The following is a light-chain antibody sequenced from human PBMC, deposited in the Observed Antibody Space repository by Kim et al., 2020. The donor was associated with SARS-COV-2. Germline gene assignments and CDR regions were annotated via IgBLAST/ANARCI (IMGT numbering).Light chain of an antibody. CDR2: DND. CDR1: TSNIGNNY. Sequence: QSVLTQPPSVSAVPEQKVTISCSGSTSNIGNNYVSWYQHVPGKVLRLLIYDNDKRPSGISDRFSASKSGTSATLDITGLQAGDAADYYCGAWDKSLTVWVFGGGTKVTVL. CDR3: GAWDKSLTVWV. V-gene: IGLV1-51*01. J-gene: IGLJ3*02.